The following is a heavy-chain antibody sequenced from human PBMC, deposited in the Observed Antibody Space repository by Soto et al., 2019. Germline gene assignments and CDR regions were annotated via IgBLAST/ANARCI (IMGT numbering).Heavy chain of an antibody. CDR2: ISAYNGNT. Sequence: ASVKVSCKASGYTFTSYGISWVRQAPGQGLEWMGWISAYNGNTNYAQKLQGRVTMTTDTSTSTAYMELRSLRSDDTAVYYCATSPGDPDILTGYYRNYYYYGMDVWGQGITVTVSS. CDR1: GYTFTSYG. CDR3: ATSPGDPDILTGYYRNYYYYGMDV. J-gene: IGHJ6*02. V-gene: IGHV1-18*01. D-gene: IGHD3-9*01.